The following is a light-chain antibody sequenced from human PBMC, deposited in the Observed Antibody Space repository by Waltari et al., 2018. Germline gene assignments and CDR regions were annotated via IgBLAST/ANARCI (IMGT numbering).Light chain of an antibody. Sequence: DIQMTQAPSPVSASVGDRVTITCRASQDIGKRLACYQQKPGKAPNLLTYGTSTFQTGVPSRLSGIGSGTEFTLTISSLQPEDFGTYYCQQGNSFPITFGSGTKVEIK. CDR2: GTS. J-gene: IGKJ3*01. V-gene: IGKV1-12*01. CDR3: QQGNSFPIT. CDR1: QDIGKR.